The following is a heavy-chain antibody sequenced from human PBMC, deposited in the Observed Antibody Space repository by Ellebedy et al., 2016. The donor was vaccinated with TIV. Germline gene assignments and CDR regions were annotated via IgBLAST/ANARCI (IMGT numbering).Heavy chain of an antibody. CDR3: ARANYGDYVDY. J-gene: IGHJ4*02. CDR2: IKQDGSEK. D-gene: IGHD4-17*01. Sequence: GESLKISXAASGFTFSSYWMSWVRQAPGKGLEWVANIKQDGSEKYYVDSVKGRFTISRDNAKNSLYLQMNSLKAEDTAVYYCARANYGDYVDYWGQGTLVTVPS. CDR1: GFTFSSYW. V-gene: IGHV3-7*01.